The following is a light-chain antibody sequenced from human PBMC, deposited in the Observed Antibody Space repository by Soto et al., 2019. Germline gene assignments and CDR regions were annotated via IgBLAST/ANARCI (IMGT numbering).Light chain of an antibody. V-gene: IGKV3-15*01. J-gene: IGKJ1*01. CDR1: QSVRSN. CDR3: QQYNDWWT. CDR2: GAS. Sequence: EIVLTQSPGTLSLSPGERATLSCRASQSVRSNLTWYQQKPGQAPRLLIYGASTRATGVPARFRGSGSGTEFTLTISSLQSEDFAVYFCQQYNDWWTFGQGTKVDIK.